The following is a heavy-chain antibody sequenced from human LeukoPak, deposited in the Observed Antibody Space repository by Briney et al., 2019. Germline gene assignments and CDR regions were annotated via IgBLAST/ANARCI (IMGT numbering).Heavy chain of an antibody. CDR3: ARTYDFWSGPTY. V-gene: IGHV4-61*01. Sequence: SETLSLTCTGSGGSVSSGSYYWNWIRQPPGKGLEWIGYIYYSGSTSYNPSLKSRVTISLDTSKNRFSLKLSSVTAADTAVYYCARTYDFWSGPTYWGQGTLVTVSS. J-gene: IGHJ4*02. CDR2: IYYSGST. CDR1: GGSVSSGSYY. D-gene: IGHD3-3*01.